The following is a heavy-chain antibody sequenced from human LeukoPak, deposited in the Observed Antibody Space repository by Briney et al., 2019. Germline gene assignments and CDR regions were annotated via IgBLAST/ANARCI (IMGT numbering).Heavy chain of an antibody. J-gene: IGHJ4*02. D-gene: IGHD3-22*01. V-gene: IGHV1-24*01. CDR3: ARAGITYRSGYYLVQGGYFDY. Sequence: GASVKVSCTVSGYTLTELSMHWVRQAPGKGLEWMGGFDPEDVETIYAQKFQGRVTMTEDTSTDTAYMELSSLRSEDTAVYYCARAGITYRSGYYLVQGGYFDYWGQGTLVTVSS. CDR2: FDPEDVET. CDR1: GYTLTELS.